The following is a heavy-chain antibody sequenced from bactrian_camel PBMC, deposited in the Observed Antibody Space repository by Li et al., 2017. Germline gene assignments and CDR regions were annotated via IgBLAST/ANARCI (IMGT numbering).Heavy chain of an antibody. J-gene: IGHJ4*01. D-gene: IGHD1*01. CDR2: LKSDGSE. CDR1: GHTISSCN. CDR3: GRGFSKGLGPNCQYNF. V-gene: IGHV3S55*01. Sequence: HVQLVESGGGSVQAGGSLTLSCAVSGHTISSCNTYWYRQAPGKERDLVSTLKSDGSEYYADSVKGRFTISRDNAENTIYLQMNNLKPEDTAMYYCGRGFSKGLGPNCQYNFSGRGTQVTVS.